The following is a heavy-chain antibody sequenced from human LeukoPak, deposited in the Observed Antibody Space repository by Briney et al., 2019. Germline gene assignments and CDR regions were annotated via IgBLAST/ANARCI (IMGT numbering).Heavy chain of an antibody. J-gene: IGHJ4*02. CDR2: ISYDGSNK. D-gene: IGHD6-13*01. V-gene: IGHV3-30*03. CDR3: ARGAGIAAFPYFDY. Sequence: GSLRLSCAASGFTFSSYSMNWVRQAPGKGLEWVAVISYDGSNKYYADSVKGRFTISRDNSKNTLYLQMNSLRAEDTAVYYCARGAGIAAFPYFDYWGQGTLVTVSS. CDR1: GFTFSSYS.